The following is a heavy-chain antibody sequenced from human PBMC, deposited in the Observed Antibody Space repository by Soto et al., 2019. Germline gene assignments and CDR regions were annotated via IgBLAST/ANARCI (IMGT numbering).Heavy chain of an antibody. Sequence: QVQLVESGGALVKPGGSLRLSCAASGFSFSDYYMSWIRRAPGKGLEWVSYIGASGSPIYFGDSVKGRFSISRDNTNNSLYLQMNSLRPDDTAVYYCARGTYGMDVWGQGTTVIVSS. V-gene: IGHV3-11*01. CDR3: ARGTYGMDV. D-gene: IGHD3-10*01. CDR1: GFSFSDYY. CDR2: IGASGSPI. J-gene: IGHJ6*02.